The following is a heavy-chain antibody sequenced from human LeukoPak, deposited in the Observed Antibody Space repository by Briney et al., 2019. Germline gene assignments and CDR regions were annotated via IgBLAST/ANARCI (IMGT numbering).Heavy chain of an antibody. CDR3: ATRRLVAAVIAPFDS. V-gene: IGHV1-2*02. CDR1: GYTFTDYY. Sequence: ASVTVSCKASGYTFTDYYIHWVRQAPGQGPEWMGWIDPNSGDTNYAQKFQGRVTMTRDTSISTAYMELSSLTSDDTAVYYCATRRLVAAVIAPFDSWGQGTLVTVSS. CDR2: IDPNSGDT. D-gene: IGHD2-2*02. J-gene: IGHJ4*02.